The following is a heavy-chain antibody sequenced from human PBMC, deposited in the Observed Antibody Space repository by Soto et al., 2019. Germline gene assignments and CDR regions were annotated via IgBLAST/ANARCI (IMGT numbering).Heavy chain of an antibody. CDR1: GYTFTDYC. D-gene: IGHD3-10*01. CDR2: INPNGGAT. J-gene: IGHJ5*02. CDR3: TRDLSPLTSGRAGRDWFDP. V-gene: IGHV1-2*02. Sequence: QVQLVQSGAEVKKSGASVKVSCKASGYTFTDYCIHWVRQAPGQGLEGMGWINPNGGATNYAQRFQGRVTMARDTSINTAYLELSGLRSDDTSVYFCTRDLSPLTSGRAGRDWFDPWGQGTLVAVSS.